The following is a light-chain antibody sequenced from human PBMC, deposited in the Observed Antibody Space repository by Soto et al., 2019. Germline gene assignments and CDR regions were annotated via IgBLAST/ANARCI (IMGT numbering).Light chain of an antibody. J-gene: IGKJ2*01. V-gene: IGKV3-20*01. CDR2: RAS. Sequence: LALTQSPATLSLSPGERATLSCRASQRVSSNYVAWYQHKPGQAPSLLIHRASIRATGIPDRFSGSGSGTDFTLTISRLEPEDFAVYYCHQYGTLPYAFGQGTKLQIK. CDR1: QRVSSNY. CDR3: HQYGTLPYA.